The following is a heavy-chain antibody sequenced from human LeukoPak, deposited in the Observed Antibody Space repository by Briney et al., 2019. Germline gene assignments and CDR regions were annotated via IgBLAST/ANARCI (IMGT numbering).Heavy chain of an antibody. D-gene: IGHD1-14*01. CDR2: INSDGSTT. CDR1: GFTFSSYW. V-gene: IGHV3-74*01. Sequence: PGESLRLSCADSGFTFSSYWMHWVRQAPGKGLVWISRINSDGSTTNYADSVKGRFTTSRDNAKNTLYLQMNSLRAEDTAMYYCARGSAVTGVHWGQGTLVTVSS. J-gene: IGHJ4*02. CDR3: ARGSAVTGVH.